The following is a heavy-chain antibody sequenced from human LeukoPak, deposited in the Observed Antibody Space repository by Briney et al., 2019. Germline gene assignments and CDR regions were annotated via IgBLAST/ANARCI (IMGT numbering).Heavy chain of an antibody. CDR2: ISGYNGNT. CDR1: GYTFTSYG. CDR3: AREGFDTSGWSPCGFDI. D-gene: IGHD6-13*01. J-gene: IGHJ3*02. V-gene: IGHV1-18*01. Sequence: ASVKVSCKASGYTFTSYGITWVRQAPGQGLEWMGWISGYNGNTNYAQMLQGRVTMTTDTSTSTAYMELTSLKSDDTAVYYCAREGFDTSGWSPCGFDIWGQGTMVTVSS.